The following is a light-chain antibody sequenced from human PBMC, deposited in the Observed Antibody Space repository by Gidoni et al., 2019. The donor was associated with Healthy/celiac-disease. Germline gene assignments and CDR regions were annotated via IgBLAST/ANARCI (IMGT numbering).Light chain of an antibody. J-gene: IGKJ3*01. CDR3: QQSYSTPPFT. Sequence: IQMTQSPSSLSASVGDRVTITCRASQSISSYLNWYQQKPGKAPKLLIYAASSLQSGVPSRFSGSGSGTDFTLTISSLQPEDFATYYCQQSYSTPPFTFGPGTKVDI. CDR1: QSISSY. V-gene: IGKV1-39*01. CDR2: AAS.